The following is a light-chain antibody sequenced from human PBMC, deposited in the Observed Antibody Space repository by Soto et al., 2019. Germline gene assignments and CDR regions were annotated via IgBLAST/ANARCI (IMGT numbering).Light chain of an antibody. CDR2: DVS. CDR1: SSDVGVYNY. Sequence: QSVLTQPASVSGSPGQSITLSCTGTSSDVGVYNYVSWYQQHPGKAPKLLIYDVSNRPSGVSNRFSGSKSGNTASLTISGLQAEDEADYYCSSYTNANALGGYDFGAGTEVTV. CDR3: SSYTNANALGGYD. J-gene: IGLJ1*01. V-gene: IGLV2-14*01.